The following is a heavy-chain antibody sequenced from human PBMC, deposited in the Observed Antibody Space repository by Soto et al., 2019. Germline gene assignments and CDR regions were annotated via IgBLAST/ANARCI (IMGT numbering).Heavy chain of an antibody. Sequence: ASVKVSCKASGYTFTSYDINWVRQATGQGLEWMGWMNPNSGNTGYAQKFQGRVTMTRNTSISTAYMELSSLRSEDTAVYYCARGAVDCSSTSCPRAYYYYYYYMDVWGKGTTVTVSS. V-gene: IGHV1-8*01. J-gene: IGHJ6*03. CDR1: GYTFTSYD. CDR3: ARGAVDCSSTSCPRAYYYYYYYMDV. CDR2: MNPNSGNT. D-gene: IGHD2-2*01.